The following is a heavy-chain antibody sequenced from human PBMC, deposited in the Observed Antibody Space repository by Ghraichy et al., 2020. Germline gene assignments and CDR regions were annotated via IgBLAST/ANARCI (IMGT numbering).Heavy chain of an antibody. Sequence: GESLNISCAASGFTFSSYGMHWVRQAPGKGLEWVAVIWYDGSNKYYADSVKGRFTISRDNSKNTLYLQMNSLRAEDTAVYYCARVLPFYGDYEGPFDYWGQGTLVTVSS. J-gene: IGHJ4*02. CDR1: GFTFSSYG. CDR2: IWYDGSNK. CDR3: ARVLPFYGDYEGPFDY. D-gene: IGHD4-17*01. V-gene: IGHV3-33*01.